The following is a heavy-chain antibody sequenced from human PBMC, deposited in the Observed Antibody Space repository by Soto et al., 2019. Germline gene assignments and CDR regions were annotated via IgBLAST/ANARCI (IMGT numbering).Heavy chain of an antibody. Sequence: QVQLVQSGTEVKKPGASVKVSCKSSGYTFSNYCLTWVRQAPGQGLEWMGGISTYNDDTNYAQNLQGRVTMTTDTSTSTAYMELRSRRSDDTAVYYCARSYTYDFWSGDRYFQHWGQGTLVTVSS. CDR3: ARSYTYDFWSGDRYFQH. CDR2: ISTYNDDT. J-gene: IGHJ1*01. D-gene: IGHD3-3*01. CDR1: GYTFSNYC. V-gene: IGHV1-18*01.